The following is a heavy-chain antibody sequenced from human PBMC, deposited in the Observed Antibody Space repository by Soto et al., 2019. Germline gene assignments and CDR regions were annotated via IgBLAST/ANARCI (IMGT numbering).Heavy chain of an antibody. CDR1: GYSFTDYH. CDR2: INPKSGGT. CDR3: ARGDSTDCSNGVCSFFYNHDMDV. J-gene: IGHJ6*02. Sequence: ASVKVSCTASGYSFTDYHIHWVRQAPGQGLEWLGRINPKSGGTSTAQKFQGWVTMTTDTSISTASMELTRLTSDDTAIYYCARGDSTDCSNGVCSFFYNHDMDVWGQGATVTVSS. D-gene: IGHD2-8*01. V-gene: IGHV1-2*04.